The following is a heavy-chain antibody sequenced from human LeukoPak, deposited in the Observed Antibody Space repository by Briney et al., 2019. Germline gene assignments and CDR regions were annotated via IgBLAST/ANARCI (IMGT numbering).Heavy chain of an antibody. J-gene: IGHJ3*02. Sequence: PSETLSLTCTVSGGSISSYYWSWIRQPPGKGLEWIGYIYYSRSTNYNPSLKSRVTISVDTSKNQFSLKLSSVTAADTAVYYCARVERAFDIWGQGTMVTVSS. V-gene: IGHV4-59*01. CDR3: ARVERAFDI. CDR2: IYYSRST. CDR1: GGSISSYY.